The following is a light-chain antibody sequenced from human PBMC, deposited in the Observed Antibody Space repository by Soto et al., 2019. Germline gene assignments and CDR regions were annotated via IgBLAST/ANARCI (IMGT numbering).Light chain of an antibody. CDR3: SSYAGSNNYV. CDR1: SSDVGGYNY. J-gene: IGLJ1*01. Sequence: QSVLTQPPSASGSPGQSVTISCIGTSSDVGGYNYVSWYQQDPGKAPKLIIYEVSQRPSGVPDRFSGSKSGNTASLTVSGLQAEDEADYYCSSYAGSNNYVFGSGTKVTV. CDR2: EVS. V-gene: IGLV2-8*01.